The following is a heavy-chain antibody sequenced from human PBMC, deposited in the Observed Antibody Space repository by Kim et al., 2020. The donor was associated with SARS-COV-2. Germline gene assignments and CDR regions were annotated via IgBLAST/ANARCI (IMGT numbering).Heavy chain of an antibody. Sequence: ASVKVSCKASGYTFTSYYMHWVRQAPGQGLEWMGIINPSGGSTSYAQKFQGRVTMTRDTSTSTVYMELSSLRSEDTAVYYCARGGNVLLWFGELTYWDYYYGMDVWGQGPTVTVSS. V-gene: IGHV1-46*01. D-gene: IGHD3-10*01. CDR1: GYTFTSYY. CDR3: ARGGNVLLWFGELTYWDYYYGMDV. J-gene: IGHJ6*02. CDR2: INPSGGST.